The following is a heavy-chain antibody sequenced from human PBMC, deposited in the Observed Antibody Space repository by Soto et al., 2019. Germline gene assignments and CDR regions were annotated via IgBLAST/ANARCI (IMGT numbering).Heavy chain of an antibody. D-gene: IGHD3-10*01. J-gene: IGHJ5*01. V-gene: IGHV4-31*03. CDR3: ATDLGGPPLNSFDS. CDR2: TLHTGVT. CDR1: GGSLRHFGHF. Sequence: PSETLSLTCTVSGGSLRHFGHFWTWIRQRPGSGLEWIGYTLHTGVTYYSPSLQSRISIDVDTSQNQFSLTLNSVTAADTAVYYCATDLGGPPLNSFDSWGHRTLVTVSS.